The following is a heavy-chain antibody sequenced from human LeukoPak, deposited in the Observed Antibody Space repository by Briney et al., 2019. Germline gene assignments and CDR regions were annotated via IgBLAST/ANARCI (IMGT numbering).Heavy chain of an antibody. CDR1: GGTFSSYA. Sequence: ASVKVSCKASGGTFSSYAISWVRQAPGQGLEWMGGIIPIFGTANYAQEFQGRVTITTDESTSTAYMELSSLRSEDTAVYYCARGNVVVPAAPDYWGQGTLVTVSS. J-gene: IGHJ4*02. CDR3: ARGNVVVPAAPDY. CDR2: IIPIFGTA. V-gene: IGHV1-69*05. D-gene: IGHD2-2*01.